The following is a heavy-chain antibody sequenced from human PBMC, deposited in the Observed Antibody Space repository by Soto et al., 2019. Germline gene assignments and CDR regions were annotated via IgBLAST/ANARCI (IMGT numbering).Heavy chain of an antibody. CDR2: IYPGDSDT. CDR3: ARRQSSSWYLYGMDV. Sequence: GESLKISWKGSGYSFTSYWIGWVRQMPGKVLEWMGIIYPGDSDTRYSPSFQGQVTISADKSISTAYLQWSSLKASDTAMYYCARRQSSSWYLYGMDVWGQGTTVTVSS. J-gene: IGHJ6*02. CDR1: GYSFTSYW. V-gene: IGHV5-51*01. D-gene: IGHD6-13*01.